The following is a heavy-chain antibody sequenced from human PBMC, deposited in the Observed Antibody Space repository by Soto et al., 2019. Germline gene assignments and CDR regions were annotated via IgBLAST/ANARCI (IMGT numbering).Heavy chain of an antibody. CDR3: ASARVGYCSGGSCFEDDY. CDR1: GYTFTSYD. D-gene: IGHD2-15*01. CDR2: MNPNSGNT. Sequence: ASVKVSCKASGYTFTSYDINWVRQATGQGLEWMGWMNPNSGNTGYAQKFQGRVTMTRNTSISTAYMELSSLRSEDTAVYYCASARVGYCSGGSCFEDDYWGQGTLVTVSS. J-gene: IGHJ4*02. V-gene: IGHV1-8*01.